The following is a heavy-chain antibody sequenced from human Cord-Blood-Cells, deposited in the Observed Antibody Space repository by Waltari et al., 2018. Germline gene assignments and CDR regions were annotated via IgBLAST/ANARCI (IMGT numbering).Heavy chain of an antibody. Sequence: QVQLQESGPGLVKPSETLSLTCTVSGGSISSYYWSWIRQPPGKGLEWIGYIYYSGSTNYNPSLKSRVTISVDTSKNQCSLKLSSVTAADTAVYYCARDFLQLGYYGMDVWGQGTTVTVSS. J-gene: IGHJ6*02. CDR1: GGSISSYY. D-gene: IGHD5-18*01. V-gene: IGHV4-59*01. CDR3: ARDFLQLGYYGMDV. CDR2: IYYSGST.